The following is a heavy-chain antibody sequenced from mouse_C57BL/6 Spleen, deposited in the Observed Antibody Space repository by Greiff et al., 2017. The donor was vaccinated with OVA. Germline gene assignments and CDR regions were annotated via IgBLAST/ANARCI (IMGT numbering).Heavy chain of an antibody. Sequence: EVQLQQSGPELVKPGASVKISCKASGYTFTDYYMNWVKQSHGKSLEWIGDINPNNGGTSYNQKFKGKATLTVDKSSSTAYMELRSLTSEDSAVYYCARRGITTVVVGDYWGQGTTLTVSS. D-gene: IGHD1-1*01. V-gene: IGHV1-26*01. CDR2: INPNNGGT. CDR3: ARRGITTVVVGDY. J-gene: IGHJ2*01. CDR1: GYTFTDYY.